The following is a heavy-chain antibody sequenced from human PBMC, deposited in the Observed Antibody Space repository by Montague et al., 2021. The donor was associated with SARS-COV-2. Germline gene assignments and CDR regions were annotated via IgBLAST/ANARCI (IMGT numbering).Heavy chain of an antibody. D-gene: IGHD3-10*01. V-gene: IGHV2-5*02. CDR1: GFSLTTSRVG. CDR2: XYWDDDK. J-gene: IGHJ4*02. Sequence: PALVKPTQTLTPTCTFSGFSLTTSRVGVGWIRQPPGKPLEWLALXYWDDDKRYSPSLKSRLTITKDTSKNQVVLAITNMDPVDTATYFYAHRGVYGAGSYYDYWGQGTLVTVSS. CDR3: AHRGVYGAGSYYDY.